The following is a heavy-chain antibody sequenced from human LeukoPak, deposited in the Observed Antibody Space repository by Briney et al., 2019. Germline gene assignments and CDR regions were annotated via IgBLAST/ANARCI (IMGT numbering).Heavy chain of an antibody. V-gene: IGHV3-23*01. CDR1: GFTFSSYA. Sequence: GGSLRLSCAASGFTFSSYAMSWVRQAPGKGLEWVSAISGSGGSTYYADSVKGRFTISRDNSKNALYLQMNSLRAEDTAVYYCARDLTGYNFFDYWGQGTLVTVSS. CDR2: ISGSGGST. D-gene: IGHD5-24*01. CDR3: ARDLTGYNFFDY. J-gene: IGHJ4*02.